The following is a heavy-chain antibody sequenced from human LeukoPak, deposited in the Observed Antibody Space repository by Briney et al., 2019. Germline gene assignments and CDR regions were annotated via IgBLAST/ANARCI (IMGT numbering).Heavy chain of an antibody. D-gene: IGHD3-3*01. CDR3: TRDRDFGVGNWFDP. J-gene: IGHJ5*02. V-gene: IGHV3-21*01. CDR1: GFTFSDYS. CDR2: ISRSSAYI. Sequence: PGGSLRLSCAASGFTFSDYSMNWVRQAPGKGLEWVSSISRSSAYIYYADSMKGRFAISRDDAKNSLYLQMNSLRVEDTAVYYCTRDRDFGVGNWFDPWGQGTLVTVSA.